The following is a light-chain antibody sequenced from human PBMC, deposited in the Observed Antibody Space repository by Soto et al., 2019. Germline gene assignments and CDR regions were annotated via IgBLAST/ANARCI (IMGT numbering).Light chain of an antibody. V-gene: IGLV2-18*02. CDR1: SSDVGGYNR. J-gene: IGLJ1*01. CDR2: DVS. Sequence: QSVLTQPPSVSGSPGQSVTISCTGTSSDVGGYNRVSWYQQPPGKAPKLLIYDVSNRPSGGSTRFSGSKSGNTASLTISGLQAEDEADYYCTSYASGGAYVFGPGTKVTVL. CDR3: TSYASGGAYV.